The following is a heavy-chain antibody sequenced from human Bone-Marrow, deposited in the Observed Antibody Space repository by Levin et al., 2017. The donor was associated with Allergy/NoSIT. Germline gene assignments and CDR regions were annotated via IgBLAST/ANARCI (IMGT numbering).Heavy chain of an antibody. CDR3: AHRRPTGSPWDFGYFDY. Sequence: SGPTLVKPTRTLTLTCVFSGFSLTTNGVGVGWVRPPPGKALEWVALIYWDDDKRYSPSLRSRLTITKDTSKNQVVLTMTNVDPVDTATYYCAHRRPTGSPWDFGYFDYWGQGNLVTVSS. CDR1: GFSLTTNGVG. V-gene: IGHV2-5*02. J-gene: IGHJ4*02. D-gene: IGHD1-1*01. CDR2: IYWDDDK.